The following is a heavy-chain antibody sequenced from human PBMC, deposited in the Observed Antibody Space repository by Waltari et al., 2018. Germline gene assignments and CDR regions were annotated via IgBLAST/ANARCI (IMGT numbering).Heavy chain of an antibody. V-gene: IGHV3-7*01. CDR1: GLSFSRYW. J-gene: IGHJ4*02. CDR2: IKRDGGEK. CDR3: ARVAPYDILPPGRYFDY. Sequence: EVQLVESGGGLVQPGGSLRLSCGASGLSFSRYWMSGVRQAPGKGLEGLANIKRDGGEKYYVDSVKGRFIISRDNAQESLYLEMSNLRAEDTAVYYCARVAPYDILPPGRYFDYWGQGTLVTVSS. D-gene: IGHD3-9*01.